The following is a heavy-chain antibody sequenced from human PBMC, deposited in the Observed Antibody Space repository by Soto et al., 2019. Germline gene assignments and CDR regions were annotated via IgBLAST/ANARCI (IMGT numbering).Heavy chain of an antibody. CDR2: IYYSGST. J-gene: IGHJ4*02. D-gene: IGHD6-6*01. V-gene: IGHV4-59*01. CDR1: GGSISDFY. CDR3: ARVGGLAARTFDY. Sequence: SETLSRTWTVSGGSISDFYWSWIRQPPGKGLEWIGHIYYSGSTNYNPSLKSRVTISVDTSKNQFSLNLRSMSPADTAVYYCARVGGLAARTFDYWGPGTLVTVSS.